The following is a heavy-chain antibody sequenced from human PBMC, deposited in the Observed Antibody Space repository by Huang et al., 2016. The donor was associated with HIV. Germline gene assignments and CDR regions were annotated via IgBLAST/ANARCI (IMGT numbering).Heavy chain of an antibody. CDR3: AREGQTWYGKPIAAFEI. V-gene: IGHV1-69*10. J-gene: IGHJ3*02. CDR2: IVPLFSVK. CDR1: EGSFNSLA. Sequence: VQLVQSGAEVRRPGSSVRVSCKAAEGSFNSLAFNGVRQAPGQGFEYMGGIVPLFSVKNYAERVQNRLTISADKSTNTVYMELRSLRSEDTGVFYCAREGQTWYGKPIAAFEIWGQGTTVIVSS. D-gene: IGHD1-1*01.